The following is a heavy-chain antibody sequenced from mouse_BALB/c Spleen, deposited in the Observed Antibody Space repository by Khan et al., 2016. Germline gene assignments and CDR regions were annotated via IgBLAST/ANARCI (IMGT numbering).Heavy chain of an antibody. CDR2: INYDGTN. V-gene: IGHV3-6*02. D-gene: IGHD1-1*01. CDR3: AREDSSYGFFDV. J-gene: IGHJ1*01. CDR1: GYSITSDYY. Sequence: EVQLQESGPGLVKPSQSLSLTCSVTGYSITSDYYWNWVRQFPGNKLEWMGYINYDGTNFNNPSLQNRISITRDTSRNQFFLKLNSVTTEDTATYYGAREDSSYGFFDVWGAGTTVTVSS.